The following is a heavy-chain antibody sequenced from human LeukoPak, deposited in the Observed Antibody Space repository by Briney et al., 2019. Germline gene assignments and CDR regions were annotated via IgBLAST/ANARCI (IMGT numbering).Heavy chain of an antibody. CDR2: IRSKANSYAT. Sequence: GGSLKLSCAASGLTFSGSAMHWVRQASGKGLEWVGRIRSKANSYATAYAASVKGRFTISRDDSKNTAYLQMNSLKTEDTAVYYCTRLVVVFDYYYMDVWGKGTTVTVSS. CDR1: GLTFSGSA. CDR3: TRLVVVFDYYYMDV. D-gene: IGHD2-2*01. V-gene: IGHV3-73*01. J-gene: IGHJ6*03.